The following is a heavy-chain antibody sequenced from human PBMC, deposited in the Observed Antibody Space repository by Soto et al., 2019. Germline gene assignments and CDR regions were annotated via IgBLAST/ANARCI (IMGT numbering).Heavy chain of an antibody. CDR3: XXXXXXXXXAFDI. CDR2: ISYDGSEK. J-gene: IGHJ3*02. CDR1: GFTFNFFG. V-gene: IGHV3-30*03. Sequence: QEQLVESGGGVVQAGRSLRLSCAASGFTFNFFGMHWXXXXXXXXXEWVAVISYDGSEKYYADSVKGRFTMSRDNSKXXXXXXXXXXXXXXXXXXXXXXXXXXXXXAFDIWGHGTMVTVSS.